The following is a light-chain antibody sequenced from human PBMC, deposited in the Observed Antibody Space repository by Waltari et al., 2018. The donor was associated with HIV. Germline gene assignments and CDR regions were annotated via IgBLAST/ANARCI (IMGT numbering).Light chain of an antibody. J-gene: IGLJ3*02. CDR3: SSYAGSNNPV. Sequence: QSALTQPPSASGSPGQSVTISCTGTSSDVGGYNYVSWYQQHPGKAPKLMIYEVSKRPSGVPDRLSGYKSGNTASLTVSGLQAEDEADYYCSSYAGSNNPVFGGGTKLTVL. CDR1: SSDVGGYNY. V-gene: IGLV2-8*01. CDR2: EVS.